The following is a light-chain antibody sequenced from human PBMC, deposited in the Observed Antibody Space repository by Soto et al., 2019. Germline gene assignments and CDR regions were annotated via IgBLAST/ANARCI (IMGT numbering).Light chain of an antibody. J-gene: IGKJ2*01. CDR3: QHYGSSPPNT. Sequence: ELVLTQSPGTLSLSPGERATLSCRASQSVKSSYLAWYQQKPGQAPRLLIYGASSRATGIPDRFSGSGSGTDFTRIISRLEPEDFAVSYCQHYGSSPPNTVGQGTKLEIK. V-gene: IGKV3-20*01. CDR2: GAS. CDR1: QSVKSSY.